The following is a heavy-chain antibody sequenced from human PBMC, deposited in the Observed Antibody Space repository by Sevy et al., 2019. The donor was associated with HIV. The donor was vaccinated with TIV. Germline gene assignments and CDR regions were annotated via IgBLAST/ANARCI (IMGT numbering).Heavy chain of an antibody. J-gene: IGHJ4*02. CDR3: AGENAWGRGYS. V-gene: IGHV4-59*08. CDR1: GGSITSPY. D-gene: IGHD1-26*01. Sequence: SETLSLTCTGSGGSITSPYWNWIRQPPGKGLDWIANIYYNGHINYNPSPKGRVTLSLDTSKNQFSLRLSSVTAADTAMYYCAGENAWGRGYSWGQGTLVTVSS. CDR2: IYYNGHI.